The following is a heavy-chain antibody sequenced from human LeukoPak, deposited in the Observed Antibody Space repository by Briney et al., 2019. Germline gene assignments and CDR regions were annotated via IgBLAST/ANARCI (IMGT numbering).Heavy chain of an antibody. J-gene: IGHJ5*02. CDR3: AREGRDGYNLSP. Sequence: SETLSLTCTVSGGSISSSSYYWGWIRQPPGKGLEWIGSIYYSGSTYYNPSLKSRVTISVDTSKNQFSLKLSSVTAADTAVYYCAREGRDGYNLSPWGQGTLVTVSS. V-gene: IGHV4-39*07. CDR1: GGSISSSSYY. CDR2: IYYSGST. D-gene: IGHD5-24*01.